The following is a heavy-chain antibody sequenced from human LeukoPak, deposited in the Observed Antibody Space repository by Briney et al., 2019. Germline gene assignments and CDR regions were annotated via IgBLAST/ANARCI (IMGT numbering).Heavy chain of an antibody. V-gene: IGHV3-7*01. CDR3: ARGSLWFGELSTTDY. D-gene: IGHD3-10*01. Sequence: GGSLRLSCAASGFTFSSDWMSWVRQSPEKGLEWAANINPDGSATYYVDSVKGRFIISRDNTKNSLYLQMNSLRAEDTAVYYCARGSLWFGELSTTDYWGQGTLVTVSS. CDR1: GFTFSSDW. J-gene: IGHJ4*02. CDR2: INPDGSAT.